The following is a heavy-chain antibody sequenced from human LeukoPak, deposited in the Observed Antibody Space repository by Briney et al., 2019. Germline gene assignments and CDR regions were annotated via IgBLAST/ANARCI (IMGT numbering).Heavy chain of an antibody. V-gene: IGHV1-69*05. D-gene: IGHD1-14*01. Sequence: SVKVSCKASGSTFSSYAISWVRQAPGQGLEWMGGIIPIFGTANYAQKFQGRVTITTDESTSTAYMELSSLRSEDTAVYYCARGPEPTAIDYWGQGTLVTVSS. CDR2: IIPIFGTA. CDR3: ARGPEPTAIDY. CDR1: GSTFSSYA. J-gene: IGHJ4*02.